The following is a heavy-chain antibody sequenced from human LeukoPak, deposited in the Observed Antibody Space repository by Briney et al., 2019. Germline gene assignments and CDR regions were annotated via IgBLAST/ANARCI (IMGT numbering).Heavy chain of an antibody. J-gene: IGHJ1*01. V-gene: IGHV3-53*01. CDR2: IYSGGST. D-gene: IGHD5-18*01. CDR1: GFTVSSNY. CDR3: AKDRPRAWIRQTFEYFQH. Sequence: PGGSLRLSCAASGFTVSSNYMSWVRQAPGKGLEWVSVIYSGGSTYYADSVKGRFTISRDNSKNTLYLQMNSLRAEDTAVYYCAKDRPRAWIRQTFEYFQHWGQGTLVTVSS.